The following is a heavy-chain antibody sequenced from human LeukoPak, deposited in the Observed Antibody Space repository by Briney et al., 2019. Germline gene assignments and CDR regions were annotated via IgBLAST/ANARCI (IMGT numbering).Heavy chain of an antibody. CDR2: ISYDGSNK. J-gene: IGHJ4*02. CDR3: ARVRTSLVLDCTSCYWDY. D-gene: IGHD2-2*01. V-gene: IGHV3-30-3*01. CDR1: GFTFSSYA. Sequence: GRSLRLSCAASGFTFSSYAMHWVRQAPGKGLEWVAVISYDGSNKYYADSVKGRFTISRDNSKNTLYLQTNSLRAEDTAVYYCARVRTSLVLDCTSCYWDYWGQGTLVTVSS.